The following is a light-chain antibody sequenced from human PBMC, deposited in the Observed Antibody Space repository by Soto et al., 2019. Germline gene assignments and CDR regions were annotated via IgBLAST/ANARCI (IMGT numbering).Light chain of an antibody. CDR2: GAS. V-gene: IGKV3-20*01. Sequence: EIVLTQSPGTLSLSPGERATLSCRASQSITSTYLAWYQQKPGQAPRLLIYGASSRASGIPDRFSGSGSGTDLTLTISRLEPEDCAVYYCQQYGSSPPFTFGPGTKVDLK. J-gene: IGKJ3*01. CDR3: QQYGSSPPFT. CDR1: QSITSTY.